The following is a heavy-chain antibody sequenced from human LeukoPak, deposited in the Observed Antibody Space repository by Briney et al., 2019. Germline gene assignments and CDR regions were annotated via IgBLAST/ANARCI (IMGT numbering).Heavy chain of an antibody. D-gene: IGHD3-10*02. CDR2: ISSSSSYI. CDR1: GFTFSNYN. V-gene: IGHV3-21*01. Sequence: SGGSLRLSCAASGFTFSNYNMNWVRQAPGKGLEWVSSISSSSSYIYYADSVKGRFTISRDNSNNTLYLQMNSLRAEDTAVYYCAKFFTGEYVRAFDVGGQGTMVTVSS. CDR3: AKFFTGEYVRAFDV. J-gene: IGHJ3*01.